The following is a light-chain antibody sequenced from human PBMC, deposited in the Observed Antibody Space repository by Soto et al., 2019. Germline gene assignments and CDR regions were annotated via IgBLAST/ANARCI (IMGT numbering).Light chain of an antibody. CDR2: GAS. CDR3: QQYNDWPPSPLT. V-gene: IGKV3-15*01. J-gene: IGKJ4*01. CDR1: QSVSSN. Sequence: EIVMTQSPATLSVSPGERATLSCRASQSVSSNLAWYQQKPGQSPRLLIYGASTRATGIPARFSGSGSGTEFTLTISSLXSEDXAVYYCQQYNDWPPSPLTFGGGTKVDIK.